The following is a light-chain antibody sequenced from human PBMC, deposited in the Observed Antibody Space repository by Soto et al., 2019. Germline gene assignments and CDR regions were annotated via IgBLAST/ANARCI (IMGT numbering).Light chain of an antibody. Sequence: EVVLTQSPATLSLSPGERATLSCRASQNVSIYLAWYQQKPGQVPRLLIYDATNRAAGIPPRFRGSGSGTDFTLTICSLEPEDFAVYYCQQRYSWPPLTFGGGTKVEIK. CDR1: QNVSIY. J-gene: IGKJ4*01. CDR3: QQRYSWPPLT. CDR2: DAT. V-gene: IGKV3-11*01.